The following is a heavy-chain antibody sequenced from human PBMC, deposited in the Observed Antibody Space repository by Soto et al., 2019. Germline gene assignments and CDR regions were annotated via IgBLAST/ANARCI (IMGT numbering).Heavy chain of an antibody. Sequence: VQLVESGGGVVQPGRSLRLSCEASGFTFKSYGMHWVRQAPGKGLGWVAVVWYDGTNKKYADSVKGRFNIYRDNSKNTLYLQMDSLRAEYTGIYYCERGVHRSSWYSLEASFFDYWGQGSLVTVYS. CDR1: GFTFKSYG. D-gene: IGHD6-13*01. J-gene: IGHJ4*02. CDR3: ERGVHRSSWYSLEASFFDY. V-gene: IGHV3-33*01. CDR2: VWYDGTNK.